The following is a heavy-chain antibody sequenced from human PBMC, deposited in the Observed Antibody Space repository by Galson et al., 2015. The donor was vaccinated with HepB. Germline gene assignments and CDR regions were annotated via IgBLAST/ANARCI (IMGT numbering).Heavy chain of an antibody. CDR1: EFTFSSYS. CDR3: ARVQHIHSSGLSL. V-gene: IGHV3-21*01. CDR2: ISSDSSHI. Sequence: SLRLSCAASEFTFSSYSMNWVRQAPGKGLEWVSSISSDSSHIYYADSVKGRFTISRDNAKNSLFLQMNSLRAEDTAVYYCARVQHIHSSGLSLWGQGTLVTVSS. J-gene: IGHJ4*02. D-gene: IGHD3-22*01.